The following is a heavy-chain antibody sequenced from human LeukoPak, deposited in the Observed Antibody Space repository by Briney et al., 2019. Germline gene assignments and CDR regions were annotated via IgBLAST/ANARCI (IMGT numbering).Heavy chain of an antibody. V-gene: IGHV3-43D*03. J-gene: IGHJ4*02. CDR3: AKDMGAYFYAWGNIDF. D-gene: IGHD3-10*01. CDR1: GFTFSDYA. CDR2: ICWNGSGT. Sequence: SGGSLRLSCAASGFTFSDYAMHWVRQAPGKGLEWVSLICWNGSGTYYADTVKGGYTISRDNNKNSLYMQMNSQRAEDTALYYFAKDMGAYFYAWGNIDFWGKGNLVSV.